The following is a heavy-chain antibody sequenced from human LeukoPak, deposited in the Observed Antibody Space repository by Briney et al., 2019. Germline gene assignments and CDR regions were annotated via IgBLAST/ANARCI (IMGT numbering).Heavy chain of an antibody. CDR3: ASARFAVTNYYDSSGYYYGAFDI. CDR2: ISGSGGST. V-gene: IGHV3-23*01. CDR1: GFTFSSYA. Sequence: GGSLRLSCAASGFTFSSYAMSWVRQAPGKGLEWVSAISGSGGSTYYADSVKGRFTISRDNSKNTLYLQMNSLRAEDTAVYYCASARFAVTNYYDSSGYYYGAFDIWGQGTMVTVSS. J-gene: IGHJ3*02. D-gene: IGHD3-22*01.